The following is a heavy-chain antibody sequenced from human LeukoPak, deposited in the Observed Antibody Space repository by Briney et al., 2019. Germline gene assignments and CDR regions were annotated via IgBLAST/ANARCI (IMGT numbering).Heavy chain of an antibody. D-gene: IGHD3-22*01. CDR2: ISGSGDST. V-gene: IGHV3-23*01. J-gene: IGHJ4*02. Sequence: QTGGSLRLSCAASGFTFSSYAMSWVRQAPGKGLEWVSVISGSGDSTHYADSVKGRFTISRDNSKNTLYVQMSSLRAEDTAVYYCAKGRSSSGYDYVDYWGQGTLVTVSS. CDR3: AKGRSSSGYDYVDY. CDR1: GFTFSSYA.